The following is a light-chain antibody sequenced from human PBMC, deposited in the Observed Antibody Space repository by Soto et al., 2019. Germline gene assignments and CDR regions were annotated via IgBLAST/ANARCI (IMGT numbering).Light chain of an antibody. J-gene: IGKJ1*01. CDR2: DAS. CDR1: QSVSSY. Sequence: EIVLTQSPATLSLSPGERATLSCRASQSVSSYFAWYQQKPGQAPRLLIYDASNRATGIPARFSGRGSGTDFTLTIRSLARDDFAIYYCQQRVNWPVTVGQGTRVDIK. CDR3: QQRVNWPVT. V-gene: IGKV3-11*01.